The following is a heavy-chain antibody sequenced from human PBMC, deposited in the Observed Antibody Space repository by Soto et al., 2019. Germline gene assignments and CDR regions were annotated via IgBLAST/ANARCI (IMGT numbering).Heavy chain of an antibody. CDR1: GVSISNSSYY. CDR3: ARHGSN. V-gene: IGHV4-39*01. J-gene: IGHJ4*02. Sequence: QLQLQESGPGLVKPSENLSLTCTVSGVSISNSSYYWGWIRRPPGKGLEWIGTIYYSGITYYNPTLKRRVTISVDTSKNQFSLKLTSVTAADTAVYYCARHGSNWGQGTLVTVSS. CDR2: IYYSGIT.